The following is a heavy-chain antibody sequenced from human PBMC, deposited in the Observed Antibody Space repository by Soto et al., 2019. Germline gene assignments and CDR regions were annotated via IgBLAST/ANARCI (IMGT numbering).Heavy chain of an antibody. CDR3: AREGYQLPHY. Sequence: VSCKASGYRFTSYYMHWVRQAPGQGLEWMGIINPSGGSTSYAQKFQGTVTMTWDTPTSTVYMELNSLRSEDTAVYYCAREGYQLPHYWGQGTLVTSPQ. J-gene: IGHJ4*02. CDR1: GYRFTSYY. V-gene: IGHV1-46*01. D-gene: IGHD2-2*01. CDR2: INPSGGST.